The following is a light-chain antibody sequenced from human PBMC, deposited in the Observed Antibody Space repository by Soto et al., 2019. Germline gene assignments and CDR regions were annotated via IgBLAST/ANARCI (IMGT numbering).Light chain of an antibody. V-gene: IGKV3-15*01. J-gene: IGKJ2*01. CDR2: GAS. CDR1: QSISSN. CDR3: QQYNNWPPAYT. Sequence: EIVMTQSPATLSVSPGERATLSCRASQSISSNLAWYQQIPGQAPRLLIYGASTRATGIPSGFSGSGSGTEFTLTISSLQSEDFAVYFCQQYNNWPPAYTFGQGTKLEIK.